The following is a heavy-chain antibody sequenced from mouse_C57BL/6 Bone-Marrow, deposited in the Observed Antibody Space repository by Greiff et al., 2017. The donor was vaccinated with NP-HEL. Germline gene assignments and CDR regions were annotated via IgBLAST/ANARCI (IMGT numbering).Heavy chain of an antibody. CDR1: GFTFSDYY. D-gene: IGHD1-1*01. V-gene: IGHV5-12*01. CDR3: ARPDLLLRYLDY. Sequence: EVMLVESGGGLVQPGGSLKLSCAASGFTFSDYYMYWVRQTPEKRLEWVAYISTGGGSTYYPDTVKGRFTISRDNAKNTLYLQMSRLKSEDTAMYYWARPDLLLRYLDYWGQGTTLTVSS. J-gene: IGHJ2*01. CDR2: ISTGGGST.